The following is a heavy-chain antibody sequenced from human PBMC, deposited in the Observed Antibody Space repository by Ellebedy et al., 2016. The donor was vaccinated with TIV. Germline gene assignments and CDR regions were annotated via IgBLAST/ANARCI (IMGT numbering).Heavy chain of an antibody. Sequence: PGGSLRLSCAASGFTFNKAWMNWVRQAPGKGLEWVSALTTGGVTFYADSVKGRFTISRDSSKNTLYLQMNSLRVEDTAIYFCAKDSGRSGWISDYWGQGTLVTVSS. CDR3: AKDSGRSGWISDY. V-gene: IGHV3-23*01. CDR1: GFTFNKAW. CDR2: LTTGGVT. D-gene: IGHD3-10*01. J-gene: IGHJ4*02.